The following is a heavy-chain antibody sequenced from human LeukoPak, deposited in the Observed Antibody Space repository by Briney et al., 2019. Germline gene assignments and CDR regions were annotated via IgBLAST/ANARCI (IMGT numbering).Heavy chain of an antibody. CDR2: ISAYNGDT. J-gene: IGHJ4*02. D-gene: IGHD5-24*01. CDR1: GYTFTNFG. Sequence: ASVRVSCKAFGYTFTNFGITWVQQAPGQGLEWMGWISAYNGDTKYGQNFQGGVTMTTDTSTTTAYMDLRSLSSDDTAVYYCGRVDMATTKDYWGQGTLVTVSS. CDR3: GRVDMATTKDY. V-gene: IGHV1-18*01.